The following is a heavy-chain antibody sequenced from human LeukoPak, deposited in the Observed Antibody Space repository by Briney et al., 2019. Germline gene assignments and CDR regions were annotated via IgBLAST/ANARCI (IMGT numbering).Heavy chain of an antibody. Sequence: SVKVSCKASGGTFSNYAISWVRQAPGQGLEWTGGISPIFGTANYAQKFQGRVTITADESTSTAYMELSSLRSEDTAVYYCAISLFGDTPMVNYFGYWGQGTLVTVSS. V-gene: IGHV1-69*13. J-gene: IGHJ4*02. D-gene: IGHD5-18*01. CDR1: GGTFSNYA. CDR3: AISLFGDTPMVNYFGY. CDR2: ISPIFGTA.